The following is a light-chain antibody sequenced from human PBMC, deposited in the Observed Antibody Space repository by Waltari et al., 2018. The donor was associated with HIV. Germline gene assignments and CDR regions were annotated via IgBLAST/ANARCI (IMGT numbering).Light chain of an antibody. V-gene: IGKV1-5*03. Sequence: DIQMTQSPSTLSASVGDRVTITCRASQSISSWLAWYQQKPGKAPKLLIYKASSLESGVPSRFSGSGSGTEFTLTISSRQPDDFATYYCQQYNGSPYTFGQGTKLEIK. CDR1: QSISSW. CDR3: QQYNGSPYT. J-gene: IGKJ2*01. CDR2: KAS.